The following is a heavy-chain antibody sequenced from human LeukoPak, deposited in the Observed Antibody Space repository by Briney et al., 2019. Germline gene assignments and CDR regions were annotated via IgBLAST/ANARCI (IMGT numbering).Heavy chain of an antibody. CDR2: IIPIFGTA. D-gene: IGHD3-22*01. CDR3: ARTAYYYDSSGYLSFDY. CDR1: GGTFSSYA. Sequence: ASVKVSCKASGGTFSSYAISWVRQAPGQGLEWMGGIIPIFGTANYAQKFQGRVTITADESTSTAYMELSSLRSEGTAVYYCARTAYYYDSSGYLSFDYWGQGTLVTVSS. J-gene: IGHJ4*02. V-gene: IGHV1-69*13.